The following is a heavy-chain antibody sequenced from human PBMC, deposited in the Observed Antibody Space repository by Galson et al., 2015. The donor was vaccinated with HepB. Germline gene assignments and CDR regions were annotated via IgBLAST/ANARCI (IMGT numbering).Heavy chain of an antibody. Sequence: SLRLSCAASGFTFSTYAMSWVRQAPEKGLEWVSGISYSGGSTYYADSVKGRFTISRDNSENTLYLQMDSLTADDTALYYCAKVLLRNTGAPYYFDCWGQGTLVTVSS. CDR1: GFTFSTYA. J-gene: IGHJ4*02. V-gene: IGHV3-23*01. CDR3: AKVLLRNTGAPYYFDC. D-gene: IGHD1-14*01. CDR2: ISYSGGST.